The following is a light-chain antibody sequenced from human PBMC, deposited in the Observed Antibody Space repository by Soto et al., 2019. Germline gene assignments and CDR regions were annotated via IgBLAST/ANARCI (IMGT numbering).Light chain of an antibody. V-gene: IGKV1-39*01. Sequence: DIQMTQSPSSLSASVGDRVTITCRASQSIINYLNWYQQRPGKAPNLLIYAASSLQSEVPSRFSGSGSGTVFTLTISSLQPEDFATYYCQQSFITPYTFGQGTKLEI. J-gene: IGKJ2*01. CDR3: QQSFITPYT. CDR1: QSIINY. CDR2: AAS.